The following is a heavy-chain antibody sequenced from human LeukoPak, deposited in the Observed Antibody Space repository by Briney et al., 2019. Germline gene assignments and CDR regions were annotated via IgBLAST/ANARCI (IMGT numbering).Heavy chain of an antibody. J-gene: IGHJ4*02. CDR3: ARAPKGVTTGYFDH. V-gene: IGHV1-46*01. CDR1: GYTFTTYY. CDR2: INPSGGST. Sequence: GASVKVSCKASGYTFTTYYIHWVRQAPGQGLEWMGIINPSGGSTTYAQIFQGRVTLTRDTSTSTVYMELSSLRSDDTAVYCCARAPKGVTTGYFDHWGQGTLVTVSS. D-gene: IGHD1-26*01.